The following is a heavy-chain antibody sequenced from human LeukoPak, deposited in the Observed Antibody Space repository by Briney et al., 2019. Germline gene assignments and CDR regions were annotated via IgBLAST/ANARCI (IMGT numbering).Heavy chain of an antibody. CDR3: AKEFIAGDGHVDCDS. CDR2: ITSRGEST. J-gene: IGHJ4*02. Sequence: GGSLRLSCAASGFTFSIYAMSWVRQAPGKGLQWVSSITSRGESTWYVDSVKGRFTITRDNSENTLYLQMHSLRAEDTAVYYCAKEFIAGDGHVDCDSWGQGTLVTVSS. D-gene: IGHD5-24*01. V-gene: IGHV3-23*01. CDR1: GFTFSIYA.